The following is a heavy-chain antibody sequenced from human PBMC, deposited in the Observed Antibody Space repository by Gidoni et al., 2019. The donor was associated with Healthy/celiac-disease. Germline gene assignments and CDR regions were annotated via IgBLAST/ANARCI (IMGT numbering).Heavy chain of an antibody. D-gene: IGHD3-22*01. CDR3: ARGGIAYYDDSSGPPGDAFDI. CDR2: INPSCGST. V-gene: IGHV1-46*01. CDR1: GYTFTSYY. Sequence: QVQLVQSGAEVKKPGASVKVSCQASGYTFTSYYMHCVRQAPGPGLEWMGIINPSCGSTSYGQKFQGRVTMTRDTSTRTGYMELRSLRSEDTAVYYCARGGIAYYDDSSGPPGDAFDIWGQGTMVTVSS. J-gene: IGHJ3*02.